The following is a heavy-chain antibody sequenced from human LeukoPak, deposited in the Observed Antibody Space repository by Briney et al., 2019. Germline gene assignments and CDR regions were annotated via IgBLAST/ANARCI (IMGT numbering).Heavy chain of an antibody. CDR3: ARDNSVEDTAWWFDP. J-gene: IGHJ5*02. CDR1: GYTFTSYY. Sequence: ASVKVSCKASGYTFTSYYMHWVRQAPGQGLEWMGIINPSGGSTSYAQKFQGRVTMTRDMYTSTDYMELSSLRSEDTAVYYCARDNSVEDTAWWFDPWGQGTLVTVSS. V-gene: IGHV1-46*01. CDR2: INPSGGST. D-gene: IGHD4-23*01.